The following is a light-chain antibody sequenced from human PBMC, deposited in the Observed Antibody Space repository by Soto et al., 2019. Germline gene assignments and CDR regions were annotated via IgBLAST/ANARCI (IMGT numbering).Light chain of an antibody. CDR3: LQYGSSPYT. J-gene: IGKJ2*01. Sequence: EIVMTQSPATLSVSPGERVTLSCRASQSVSSDLAWYQYKPGQAPRLLIYGASTRATGTPARFSGSGSGTEFSLSISSLQSEDFAVYYCLQYGSSPYTFGQGTKLEIK. CDR2: GAS. V-gene: IGKV3-15*01. CDR1: QSVSSD.